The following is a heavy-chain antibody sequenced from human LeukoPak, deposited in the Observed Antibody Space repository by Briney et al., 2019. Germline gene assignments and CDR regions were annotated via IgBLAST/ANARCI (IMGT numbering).Heavy chain of an antibody. V-gene: IGHV4-39*02. CDR2: IYYSGST. CDR1: GGSISSSSYY. Sequence: SETLSLTCTVSGGSISSSSYYWGWIRQPPGGGLEWSGSIYYSGSTYYNPSLKSRVTISVDTSKNQFSLKLSSVTAADTAVYYCAREYSGYDFKVGYYYYMDVWGKGTTVTVSS. J-gene: IGHJ6*03. D-gene: IGHD5-12*01. CDR3: AREYSGYDFKVGYYYYMDV.